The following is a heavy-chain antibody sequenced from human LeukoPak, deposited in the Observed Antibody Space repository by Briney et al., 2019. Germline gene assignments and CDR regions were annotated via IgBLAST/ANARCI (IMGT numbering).Heavy chain of an antibody. CDR2: IYHSGST. V-gene: IGHV4-30-2*01. Sequence: SETLSLTCTVSGGSISSGSYYWSWIRQPPGKGLEWIGYIYHSGSTYYNPSLKSRVTISVDRSKNQFSLKLSSVTAADTAVYYCARSSGKGIASDYWGQGTLVTVSS. CDR3: ARSSGKGIASDY. CDR1: GGSISSGSYY. J-gene: IGHJ4*02. D-gene: IGHD6-13*01.